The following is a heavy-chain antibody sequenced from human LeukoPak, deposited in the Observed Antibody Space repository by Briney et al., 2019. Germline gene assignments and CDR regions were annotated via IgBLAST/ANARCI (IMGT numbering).Heavy chain of an antibody. Sequence: SETLSLTCTVSGGSISRGGYYWSWIRKHPGKGLEWIGYIYYSGSTYYNPSLKSRVTISVDTSKNQFSLKLSSVTAADTAVYYCARGLGRDGYNTGYNWFDPWGQGTLVTVSS. D-gene: IGHD5-24*01. CDR1: GGSISRGGYY. CDR3: ARGLGRDGYNTGYNWFDP. V-gene: IGHV4-31*03. J-gene: IGHJ5*02. CDR2: IYYSGST.